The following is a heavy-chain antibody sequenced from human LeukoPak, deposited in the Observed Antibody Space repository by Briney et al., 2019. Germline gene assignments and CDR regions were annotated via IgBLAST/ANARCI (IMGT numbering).Heavy chain of an antibody. V-gene: IGHV4-4*07. Sequence: SETLSLTCTVSGGSISSYYWSWIRQPAGKGLEWIGRIYTSGSTNYNPSLKSRVTISVDTSKNQFSLKLSSVTAADTAVYYCARGKDEIGYCSGGSCYEGTPNTNWFDPWGQGTLVTVSS. CDR1: GGSISSYY. D-gene: IGHD2-15*01. CDR3: ARGKDEIGYCSGGSCYEGTPNTNWFDP. CDR2: IYTSGST. J-gene: IGHJ5*02.